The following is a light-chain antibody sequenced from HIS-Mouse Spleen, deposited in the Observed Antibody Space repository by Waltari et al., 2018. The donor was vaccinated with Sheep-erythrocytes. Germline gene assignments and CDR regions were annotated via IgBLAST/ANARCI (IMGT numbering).Light chain of an antibody. CDR1: GSDVGGYNY. Sequence: QSALTQPRSVSGSPGQSVTISCTGTGSDVGGYNYVSWYQQHPGKAPKLMIYDVSKRPSGVAERFSGSKAGNTASLTISGLQAEDEADYYCCSYAGSYNHVFATGTKVTVL. CDR3: CSYAGSYNHV. J-gene: IGLJ1*01. V-gene: IGLV2-11*01. CDR2: DVS.